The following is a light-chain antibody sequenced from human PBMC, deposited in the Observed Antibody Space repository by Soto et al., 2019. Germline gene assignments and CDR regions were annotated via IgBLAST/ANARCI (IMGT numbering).Light chain of an antibody. CDR2: GSS. CDR3: QQRSNGTALFT. CDR1: HTVGSY. V-gene: IGKV3-11*01. Sequence: EIVLTQSPATLSLSPGERATLSCRSSHTVGSYLAWYQQKPGQAPRLLIYGSSNRATGIPARFSGSGSGTDFSITISSLETEDFAVYYCQQRSNGTALFTFGPGTKGEIK. J-gene: IGKJ3*01.